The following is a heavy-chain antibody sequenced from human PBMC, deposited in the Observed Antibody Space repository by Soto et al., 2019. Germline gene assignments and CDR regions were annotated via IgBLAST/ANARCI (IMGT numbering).Heavy chain of an antibody. Sequence: ASVKVSCKASGDTFSTYTITWMRQAPGQGLEWMGWISAYNTKTNYAQKFQGRVTMTTDTLTSTAYMELRSLRSDDTAVYYCARDTPPTDYWGQGTLVTVSS. V-gene: IGHV1-18*01. CDR2: ISAYNTKT. CDR3: ARDTPPTDY. J-gene: IGHJ4*02. CDR1: GDTFSTYT.